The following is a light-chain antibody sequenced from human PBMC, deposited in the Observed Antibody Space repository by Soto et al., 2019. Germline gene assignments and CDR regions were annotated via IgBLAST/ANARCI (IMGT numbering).Light chain of an antibody. CDR3: LQDNNYPWT. J-gene: IGKJ1*01. V-gene: IGKV1-6*01. Sequence: AIQMTQSPSSLSASVGDRVTISCRASQGIRNGLGWYQQKPGKPPKVLIYGASSLQSGVPSRFSGSGSGTDFTLAISSLQPEDFATYYCLQDNNYPWTFGQGTKVDIK. CDR2: GAS. CDR1: QGIRNG.